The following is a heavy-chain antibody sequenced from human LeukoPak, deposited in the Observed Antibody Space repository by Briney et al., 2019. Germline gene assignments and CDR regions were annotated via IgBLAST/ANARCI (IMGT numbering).Heavy chain of an antibody. Sequence: KTRGALRLSCAASGFTLSSYSMNWVRQAPGKGLEWVSSISSSRSYIYYADSVKGRFTISRDNAKNSLYLQMNSLRAEDTAVYYCAIYDFGYWGQGTLVTVSS. CDR3: AIYDFGY. CDR1: GFTLSSYS. J-gene: IGHJ4*02. V-gene: IGHV3-21*01. CDR2: ISSSRSYI. D-gene: IGHD5/OR15-5a*01.